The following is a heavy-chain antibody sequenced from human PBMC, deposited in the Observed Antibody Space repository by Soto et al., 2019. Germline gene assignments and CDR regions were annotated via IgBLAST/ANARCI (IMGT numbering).Heavy chain of an antibody. CDR2: INHSGST. J-gene: IGHJ6*02. V-gene: IGHV4-34*01. CDR1: GGSFSGYY. CDR3: ARGIQLWLRYYYGMDV. D-gene: IGHD5-18*01. Sequence: SESLCSAGAVYGGSFSGYYWRWLRHPPGKGLEWIGEINHSGSTNYNPSLKSRVTISVDTSKNQFSLKLSSVTAADTAVYYCARGIQLWLRYYYGMDVWGQGTTVTVS.